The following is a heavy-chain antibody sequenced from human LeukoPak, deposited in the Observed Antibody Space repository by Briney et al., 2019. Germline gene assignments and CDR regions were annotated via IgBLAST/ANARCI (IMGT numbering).Heavy chain of an antibody. D-gene: IGHD3-22*01. CDR1: GGSISSGGYY. J-gene: IGHJ5*02. CDR2: VNYSGRT. Sequence: SQTLSLTCTVSGGSISSGGYYWSWIRQPPGKGLEWIGYVNYSGRTYYNPSLKSRVTISVDTSKNQFSLKLSSVTAADTAVYYCAKYHYDSSGYSNWFDPWGQGTLVTVSS. V-gene: IGHV4-31*03. CDR3: AKYHYDSSGYSNWFDP.